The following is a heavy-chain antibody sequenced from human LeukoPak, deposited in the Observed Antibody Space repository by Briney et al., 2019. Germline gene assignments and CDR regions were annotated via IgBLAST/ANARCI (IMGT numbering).Heavy chain of an antibody. CDR3: ASTIAAAGTRSFDY. CDR2: IYTSGST. CDR1: GGSISSGSYY. Sequence: SQTLSLTCTVSGGSISSGSYYWSWIRQPAGKGLEWIGRIYTSGSTNYNPSLKSRVTISVDTSKNQFSLKLSSVTAADPAVYYCASTIAAAGTRSFDYWGQGTLVTVSS. D-gene: IGHD6-13*01. V-gene: IGHV4-61*02. J-gene: IGHJ4*02.